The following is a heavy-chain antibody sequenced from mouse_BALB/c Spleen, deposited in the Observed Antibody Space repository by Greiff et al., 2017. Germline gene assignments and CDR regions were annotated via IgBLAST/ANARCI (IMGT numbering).Heavy chain of an antibody. D-gene: IGHD2-14*01. V-gene: IGHV5-9-4*01. J-gene: IGHJ4*01. CDR2: ISSGGSYT. CDR1: GFTFSSYA. Sequence: EVKLQESGGGLVKPGGSLKLSCAASGFTFSSYAMSWVRQSPEKRLEWVAEISSGGSYTYYPDTVTGRFTISRDNAKNTLYLEMSSLRSEDTAMYYCARHHYRYDDAMDYWGQGTSVTVSA. CDR3: ARHHYRYDDAMDY.